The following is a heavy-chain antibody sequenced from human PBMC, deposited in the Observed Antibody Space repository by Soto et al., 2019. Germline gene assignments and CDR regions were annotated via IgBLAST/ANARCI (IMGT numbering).Heavy chain of an antibody. V-gene: IGHV2-5*02. CDR1: GFSLSTSGVG. J-gene: IGHJ4*02. CDR2: IYWDDDK. Sequence: QITLKESGPPLVKPTQTLTLTCTFSGFSLSTSGVGVGWIRQPPGKALEWLALIYWDDDKRYSPSLKSRLTITKDTSKNQVVLTMTNMDPVDTATYYCAHRRRYDYIWGSYRPAPEFDYWGQGTLVTVSS. CDR3: AHRRRYDYIWGSYRPAPEFDY. D-gene: IGHD3-16*02.